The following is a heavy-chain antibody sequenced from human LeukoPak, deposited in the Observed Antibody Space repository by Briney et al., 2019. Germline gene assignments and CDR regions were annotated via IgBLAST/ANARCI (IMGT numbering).Heavy chain of an antibody. CDR3: AKETIGTIDY. CDR1: GFTFSSYG. V-gene: IGHV3-30*18. J-gene: IGHJ4*02. CDR2: ISYDGSNK. D-gene: IGHD1-1*01. Sequence: GGSLRLSCAASGFTFSSYGMHWVRQAPGKGLEWVAVISYDGSNKYYADSVKGRFTISRDNSKNTLYLQMNSLRAEDTAVYYCAKETIGTIDYWGQGTLVTVSS.